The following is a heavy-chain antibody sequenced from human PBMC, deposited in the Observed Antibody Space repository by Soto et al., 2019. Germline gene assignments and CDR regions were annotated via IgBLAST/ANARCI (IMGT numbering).Heavy chain of an antibody. D-gene: IGHD6-19*01. CDR3: AKEGEHSSGWANFDY. CDR1: GFTFSSSW. CDR2: IKQDGSEK. J-gene: IGHJ4*02. Sequence: PGGSLRLSCAASGFTFSSSWMSWVRQAAGKGLEWVANIKQDGSEKYYVDSVKGRFTISRDNAKNSLYLQMNSLRGEDTAVYYCAKEGEHSSGWANFDYWGQGTLVTVSS. V-gene: IGHV3-7*03.